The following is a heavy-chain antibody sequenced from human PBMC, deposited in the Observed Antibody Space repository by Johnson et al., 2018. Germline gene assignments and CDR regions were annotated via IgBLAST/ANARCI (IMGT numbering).Heavy chain of an antibody. J-gene: IGHJ3*02. CDR2: IIPILGIA. V-gene: IGHV1-69*09. CDR1: GGTFSSYT. D-gene: IGHD1-26*01. CDR3: GRLVSGGYPWAFDI. Sequence: QVQLVQSGAEVKKPGSSVKVSCKASGGTFSSYTISWVRQAPGQGLEWMGRIIPILGIANYAQKFQGRVTITADKSTSTAYMELSSLRSAATAVYYWGRLVSGGYPWAFDIWGQGTMVTVSS.